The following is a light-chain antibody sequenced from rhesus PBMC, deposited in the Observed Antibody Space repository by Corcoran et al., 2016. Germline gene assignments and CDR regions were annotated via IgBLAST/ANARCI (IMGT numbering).Light chain of an antibody. V-gene: IGKV1-21*01. CDR1: QGITND. J-gene: IGKJ1*01. CDR3: QHYYSSPWT. Sequence: DIQMTQSPSSLPASVGDRVTMTRRASQGITNDSAWYQQKPGETPKLLNYEASSLQSGIPSRFSGSGSGTDFTLTISSLQSEDFAPYYCQHYYSSPWTFDQGPKVEIK. CDR2: EAS.